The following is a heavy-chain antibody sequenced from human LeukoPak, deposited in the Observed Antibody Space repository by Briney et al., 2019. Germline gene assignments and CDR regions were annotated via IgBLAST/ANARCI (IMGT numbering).Heavy chain of an antibody. CDR1: GFTVSSNY. CDR2: LYRGGST. D-gene: IGHD6-13*01. V-gene: IGHV3-53*01. Sequence: GGSLRLSCAASGFTVSSNYMNWVRQAPGKGLEWVSVLYRGGSTYYADSVKGRFTISRDTSKNTVCLQMNSLRAEDTAVYYCARGGARQQLVENYFDHWGQGTLVTVSS. J-gene: IGHJ4*02. CDR3: ARGGARQQLVENYFDH.